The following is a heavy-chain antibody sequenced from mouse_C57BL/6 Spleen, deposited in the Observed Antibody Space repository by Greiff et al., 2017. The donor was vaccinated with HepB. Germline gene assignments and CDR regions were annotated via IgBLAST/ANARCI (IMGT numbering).Heavy chain of an antibody. CDR1: GYTFTSYW. V-gene: IGHV1-52*01. CDR2: IDPSDSET. CDR3: ARFGGYYSYAMDY. Sequence: VQLQQPGAELVRPGSSVKLSCKASGYTFTSYWMHWVKQRPIQGLEWIGNIDPSDSETHYNQKFKDKATLTVDKSSSTAYMQLSSLTSEDSAVYYCARFGGYYSYAMDYWGQGTSVTVSS. D-gene: IGHD2-3*01. J-gene: IGHJ4*01.